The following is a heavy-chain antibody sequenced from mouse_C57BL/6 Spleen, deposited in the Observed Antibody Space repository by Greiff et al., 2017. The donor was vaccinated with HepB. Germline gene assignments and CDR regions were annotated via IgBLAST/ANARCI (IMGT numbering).Heavy chain of an antibody. CDR1: GFNIKDYY. CDR2: IDPEDGDT. J-gene: IGHJ3*01. D-gene: IGHD1-1*01. CDR3: TTEYYGSSLAWFAY. V-gene: IGHV14-1*01. Sequence: VQLQQSGAELVRPGASVKLSCTASGFNIKDYYMHWVKQRPEQGLEWIGRIDPEDGDTEYAPKFQGKATMTADTSSNPAYLQLSSLTSEDTAVYYCTTEYYGSSLAWFAYWGQGTLVTVSA.